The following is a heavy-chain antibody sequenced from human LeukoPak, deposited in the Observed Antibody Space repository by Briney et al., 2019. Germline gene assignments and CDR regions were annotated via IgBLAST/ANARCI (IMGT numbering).Heavy chain of an antibody. D-gene: IGHD3-10*01. CDR3: ARGNYYGSGCDF. J-gene: IGHJ4*02. CDR2: IYYHGNNK. V-gene: IGHV3-30*02. Sequence: GGSLRLSCAASGFTFSNYGMHWVRQAPGKGLEWVAFIYYHGNNKNYADFVKGRFTISRDNSKNTLFLQMNSLRAEDTAVYYYARGNYYGSGCDFWGQGSLVTVSS. CDR1: GFTFSNYG.